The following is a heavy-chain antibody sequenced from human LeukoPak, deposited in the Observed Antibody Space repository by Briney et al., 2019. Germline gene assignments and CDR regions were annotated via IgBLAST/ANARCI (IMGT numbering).Heavy chain of an antibody. CDR3: AKDRPLFLYSSGWYPLDY. D-gene: IGHD6-19*01. J-gene: IGHJ4*02. CDR1: GFTFSSYG. CDR2: ISYDGSNK. Sequence: GGSLRLSCAASGFTFSSYGMTWVRQAPGKGLEWVAVISYDGSNKYYADSVKGRFTISRDNSKNTLYLQMNSLRAEDTAVYYCAKDRPLFLYSSGWYPLDYWGQGTLVTVSS. V-gene: IGHV3-30*18.